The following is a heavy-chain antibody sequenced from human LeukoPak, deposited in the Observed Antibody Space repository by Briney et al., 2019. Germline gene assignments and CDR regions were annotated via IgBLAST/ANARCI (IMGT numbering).Heavy chain of an antibody. V-gene: IGHV1-3*01. D-gene: IGHD6-19*01. CDR1: GYTFTSYA. CDR2: INAGNGNT. Sequence: GGSVKDSCKASGYTFTSYAMHWVRQAPGQRLEWMGWINAGNGNTKYSQKFQGRVTITRDTYATTAYMELRSLRSEDRAVYYCARDRSSGWEGNWFDPWGQGTLVTVSS. CDR3: ARDRSSGWEGNWFDP. J-gene: IGHJ5*02.